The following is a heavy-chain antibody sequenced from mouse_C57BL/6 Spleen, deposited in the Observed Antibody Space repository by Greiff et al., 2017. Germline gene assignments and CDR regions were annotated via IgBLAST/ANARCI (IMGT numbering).Heavy chain of an antibody. D-gene: IGHD1-1*01. CDR1: GYAFSSSW. Sequence: VQLQQSGPELVKPGASVKISCKASGYAFSSSWMNWVKQRPGKGLEWIGRIYPGDGDTNYNGTFKGKATLTADKSASTAYMQLSSLTSEDSAVYYCARDNYDYWGQGTTLTVSS. CDR2: IYPGDGDT. V-gene: IGHV1-82*01. J-gene: IGHJ2*01. CDR3: ARDNYDY.